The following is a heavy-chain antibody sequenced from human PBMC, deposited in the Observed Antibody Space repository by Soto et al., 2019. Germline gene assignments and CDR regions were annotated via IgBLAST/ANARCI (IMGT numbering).Heavy chain of an antibody. J-gene: IGHJ6*02. V-gene: IGHV3-23*01. Sequence: PCGSLRLSCAASGFTFSSYAMSWVRQAPGKGLEWVSAISGGGASTYYADSVKGRFTISRDNSKNTLYLQMNSLRAEDTAVYYCAKLEVEWLVPYYGMDVWGQGTPVTVS. CDR1: GFTFSSYA. CDR2: ISGGGAST. D-gene: IGHD6-19*01. CDR3: AKLEVEWLVPYYGMDV.